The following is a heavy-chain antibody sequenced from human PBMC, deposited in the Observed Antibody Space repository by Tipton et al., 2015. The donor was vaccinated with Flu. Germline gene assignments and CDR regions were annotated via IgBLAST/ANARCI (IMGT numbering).Heavy chain of an antibody. CDR1: GGSTSGYY. D-gene: IGHD4-23*01. CDR3: ATEYRGGGNRYYFDY. J-gene: IGHJ4*02. CDR2: IYYSGST. Sequence: TLSLTCTVSGGSTSGYYWTWIRQPPGKGLEWIGYIYYSGSTNYNPSLKSRVTISVDTSKNQFSLKLSSVTAADTAVYYCATEYRGGGNRYYFDYWGQGTLVTVSS. V-gene: IGHV4-59*01.